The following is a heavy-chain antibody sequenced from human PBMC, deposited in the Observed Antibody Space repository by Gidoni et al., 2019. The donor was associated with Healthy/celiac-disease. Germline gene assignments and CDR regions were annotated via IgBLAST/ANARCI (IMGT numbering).Heavy chain of an antibody. J-gene: IGHJ6*03. CDR2: IYSGGST. CDR3: ARGRDDFWSGDYYMYV. D-gene: IGHD3-3*01. Sequence: EVQLVESGGGLVQPGGSLRPSCAASGLPVSSNYMSWVRQAPGKGLEWGSVIYSGGSTYYADAEKGRFTISRDNSKNTLYLQMNSLRAEDTAVYYCARGRDDFWSGDYYMYVCGKGTTVTVSS. CDR1: GLPVSSNY. V-gene: IGHV3-66*01.